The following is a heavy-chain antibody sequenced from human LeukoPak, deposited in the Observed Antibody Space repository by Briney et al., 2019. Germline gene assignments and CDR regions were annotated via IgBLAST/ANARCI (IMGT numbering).Heavy chain of an antibody. CDR3: ARGSRGSGVDYFYMDV. D-gene: IGHD2-15*01. Sequence: AGSLRLSCAASGFTFSNYAVHWVRQAPGKGLEWVALISFDGNNKYYADSVKGRFTISRDNSKNTLYLQMNSLRAEDTAVYYCARGSRGSGVDYFYMDVWGKGTTVTVSS. J-gene: IGHJ6*03. CDR1: GFTFSNYA. CDR2: ISFDGNNK. V-gene: IGHV3-30*01.